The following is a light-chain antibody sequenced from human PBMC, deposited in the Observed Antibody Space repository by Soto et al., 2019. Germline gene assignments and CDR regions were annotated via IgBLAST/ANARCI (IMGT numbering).Light chain of an antibody. J-gene: IGKJ4*01. Sequence: DIQMTQSPSSLSASVGDRVTITCQASQDINNYLNWYQQKSGKAPKLLIYDASDLETGVPSRFSGSGSGTDFTFTISSLQPEDIATYYCQQYDNLPITFGGGTKVDIK. CDR3: QQYDNLPIT. CDR2: DAS. V-gene: IGKV1-33*01. CDR1: QDINNY.